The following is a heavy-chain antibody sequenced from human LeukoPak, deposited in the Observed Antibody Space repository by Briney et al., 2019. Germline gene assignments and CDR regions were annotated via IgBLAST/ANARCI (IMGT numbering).Heavy chain of an antibody. CDR3: TRENRPFCPFAF. Sequence: SGTLSLTCGVSGGSIDSTNYWSWVCQAPGKGLEWIGEIAHDGTRNYNPSQRSRVAMSFDRANNYFSLSLTAVTAADTALHYCTRENRPFCPFAFWGQGVMVTVSS. V-gene: IGHV4-4*02. CDR1: GGSIDSTNY. D-gene: IGHD2/OR15-2a*01. J-gene: IGHJ4*02. CDR2: IAHDGTR.